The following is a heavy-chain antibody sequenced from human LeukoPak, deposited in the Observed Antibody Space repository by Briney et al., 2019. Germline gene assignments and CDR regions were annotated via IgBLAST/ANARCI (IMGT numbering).Heavy chain of an antibody. Sequence: AVKVSCKASGGTFSSYAISWVRQAPGQGLEWMGRIIPILGIANYAQKFQGRVTITADKSTSTAHMELSSLRSEDTAVYYCARGEDDYYDSSGYSNFDYWGQGTLVTVSS. J-gene: IGHJ4*02. D-gene: IGHD3-22*01. CDR2: IIPILGIA. CDR1: GGTFSSYA. V-gene: IGHV1-69*04. CDR3: ARGEDDYYDSSGYSNFDY.